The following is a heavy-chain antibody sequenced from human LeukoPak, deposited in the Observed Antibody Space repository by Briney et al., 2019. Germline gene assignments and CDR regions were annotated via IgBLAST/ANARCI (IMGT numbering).Heavy chain of an antibody. Sequence: SGGSLRLSCAASGFTFSSYGMHWVRQAPGKGLEWVAVISYDGSNKYYADSVKGRITISRDNSKNTPYLQMNSLRADDTAVYYCARLGMIQAYSTEDYWGQGTLVTVSS. CDR3: ARLGMIQAYSTEDY. V-gene: IGHV3-30*03. J-gene: IGHJ4*02. CDR2: ISYDGSNK. CDR1: GFTFSSYG. D-gene: IGHD6-13*01.